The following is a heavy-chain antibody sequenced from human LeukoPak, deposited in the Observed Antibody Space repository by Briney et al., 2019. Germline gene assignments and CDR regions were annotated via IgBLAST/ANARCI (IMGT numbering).Heavy chain of an antibody. V-gene: IGHV1-2*02. CDR2: INPNSGGT. Sequence: ASVKVSCKASVYTFTGYYMHWVRQAPGQGLEWMGWINPNSGGTNYAQKFQGRVTMTRDTSISTAYMELSRLRSDDTAVYYCARDQEYSSSWYDAFDIWGQGTMVTVSS. CDR1: VYTFTGYY. J-gene: IGHJ3*02. CDR3: ARDQEYSSSWYDAFDI. D-gene: IGHD6-13*01.